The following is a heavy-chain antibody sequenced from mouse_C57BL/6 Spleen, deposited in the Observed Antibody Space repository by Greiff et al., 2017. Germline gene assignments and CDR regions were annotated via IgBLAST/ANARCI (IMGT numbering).Heavy chain of an antibody. V-gene: IGHV1-15*01. J-gene: IGHJ2*01. Sequence: QVQLQQSGAELVRPGASVTLSCKASGYTFTDYEMHWVKQTPVHGLEWIGAIDPETGGTAYNQKFKGKAILTADKSSSTAYMELRSLTSEDSAVYYCTRRGGCSDYWGQGTTLTVSS. CDR1: GYTFTDYE. CDR3: TRRGGCSDY. CDR2: IDPETGGT.